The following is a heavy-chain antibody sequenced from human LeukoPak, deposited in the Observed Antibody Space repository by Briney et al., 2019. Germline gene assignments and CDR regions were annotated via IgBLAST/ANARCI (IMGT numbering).Heavy chain of an antibody. J-gene: IGHJ6*02. V-gene: IGHV1-18*01. CDR3: ARPRRAAAGPRYYYQYGMDV. CDR1: GYIFTRYG. CDR2: ISGYNGDT. Sequence: GASVKVSCKASGYIFTRYGISWVRQAPGQGLEWMGWISGYNGDTKYGQKFQGRVSMTTDTSTRTAYMELRSLRSDDTAVYYCARPRRAAAGPRYYYQYGMDVWGQGTTVTVSS. D-gene: IGHD6-13*01.